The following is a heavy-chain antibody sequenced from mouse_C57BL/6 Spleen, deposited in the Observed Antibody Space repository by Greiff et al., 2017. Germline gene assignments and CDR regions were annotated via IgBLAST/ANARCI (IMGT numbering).Heavy chain of an antibody. CDR2: IDPSDSYT. J-gene: IGHJ3*01. CDR3: ARYDDGSSFAY. D-gene: IGHD1-1*01. Sequence: QVQLQQPGAELVMPGASVKLSCKASGYTFTSYWMHWVKQRPGQGLEWIGEIDPSDSYTNYNQKFKGKSTLTVDKSSSTAYMQLSSLTSEDSAVYYCARYDDGSSFAYWGQGTLVTVSA. V-gene: IGHV1-69*01. CDR1: GYTFTSYW.